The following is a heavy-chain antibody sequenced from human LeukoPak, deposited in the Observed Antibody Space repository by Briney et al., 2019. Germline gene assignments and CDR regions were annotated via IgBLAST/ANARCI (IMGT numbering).Heavy chain of an antibody. CDR3: ARKGAYYDSSGHIDY. J-gene: IGHJ4*02. V-gene: IGHV5-51*01. Sequence: GESLKISCKGSGYSFTSYWIAWVRQMPGKGLEWMGIIYPDDSDTRYSQSFQGQVTISADKSISTAYLQWSSLKASDTAMYYCARKGAYYDSSGHIDYWGQGTLVTVSS. CDR2: IYPDDSDT. D-gene: IGHD3-22*01. CDR1: GYSFTSYW.